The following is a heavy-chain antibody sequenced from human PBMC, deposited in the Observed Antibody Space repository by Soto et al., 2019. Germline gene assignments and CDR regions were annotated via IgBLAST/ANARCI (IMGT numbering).Heavy chain of an antibody. J-gene: IGHJ5*02. CDR3: AHTRITIFGNIDWFDP. CDR1: GFSLSTSGVG. Sequence: SGPTLVNPTQTLTLTCAFSGFSLSTSGVGVGWIRQPPGKALEWLALIYWDDDKRYSPSLKSRLTITKDTSKNQVVLTMTNMDPVDTATYYCAHTRITIFGNIDWFDPWGQGTLVTVSS. V-gene: IGHV2-5*02. CDR2: IYWDDDK. D-gene: IGHD3-3*01.